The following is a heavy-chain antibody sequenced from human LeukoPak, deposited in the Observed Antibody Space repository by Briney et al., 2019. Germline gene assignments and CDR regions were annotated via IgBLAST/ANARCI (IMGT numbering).Heavy chain of an antibody. CDR3: ARDPPRYYYDSSGYYPYFDY. J-gene: IGHJ4*02. Sequence: SETLSLTCTVSGGSISSSSYYWGWIRQPPGKGLEWIGSIYYSGSTYYNPSLKSRVTISVDTSKNQFSLKLSSVTAAGTAVYYCARDPPRYYYDSSGYYPYFDYWGQGTLVTVSS. CDR1: GGSISSSSYY. CDR2: IYYSGST. D-gene: IGHD3-22*01. V-gene: IGHV4-39*07.